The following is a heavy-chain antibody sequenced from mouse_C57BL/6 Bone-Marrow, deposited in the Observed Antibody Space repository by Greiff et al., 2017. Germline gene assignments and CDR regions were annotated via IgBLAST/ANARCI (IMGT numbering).Heavy chain of an antibody. J-gene: IGHJ4*01. CDR1: GYAFTNYL. V-gene: IGHV1-54*01. CDR2: INPGSGGT. CDR3: ARRGTYYSNYGFYYAMDY. D-gene: IGHD2-5*01. Sequence: VQLQQSGAELVRPGTSVKVSCKASGYAFTNYLIEWVQQRPGQGLEWIGVINPGSGGTNYNEKVKGRATMTADKSSSTAYMQLSSLTSEDSAVYFCARRGTYYSNYGFYYAMDYGGQGTSVTVSS.